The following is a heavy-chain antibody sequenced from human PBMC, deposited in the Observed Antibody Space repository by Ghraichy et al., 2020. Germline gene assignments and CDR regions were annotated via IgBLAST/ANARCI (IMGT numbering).Heavy chain of an antibody. CDR2: IRSKAYGGTT. V-gene: IGHV3-49*04. CDR3: KGELLPISRYGMDV. Sequence: GGSLRLSCTASGFSFGDSAMSWVRQAPGKGLEWVSLIRSKAYGGTTEYAASVKGRFIISRDDSKSIAYLQMNSLKTEDTAVYYCKGELLPISRYGMDVWGQGTTVTVSS. J-gene: IGHJ6*02. D-gene: IGHD3-10*01. CDR1: GFSFGDSA.